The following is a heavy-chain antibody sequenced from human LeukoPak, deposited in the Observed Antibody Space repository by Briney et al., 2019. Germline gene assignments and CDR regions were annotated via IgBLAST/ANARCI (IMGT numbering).Heavy chain of an antibody. CDR3: ARDVLR. J-gene: IGHJ4*02. V-gene: IGHV4-31*03. CDR1: GDSITSGGYY. CDR2: IYKTGST. Sequence: SETLSLTCTVSGDSITSGGYYWSWIRQRPGKGLEWVGYIYKTGSTYYNPSLESRVTMSVDTSRNQFSLKVNSVTAADTAVYYCARDVLRWGQGTLVTVSS.